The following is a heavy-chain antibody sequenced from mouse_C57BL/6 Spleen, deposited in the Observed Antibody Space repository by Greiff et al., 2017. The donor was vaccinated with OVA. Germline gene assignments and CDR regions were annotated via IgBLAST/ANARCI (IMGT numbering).Heavy chain of an antibody. V-gene: IGHV2-6-1*01. CDR3: ARHEDGSYYAMDY. Sequence: QVQLKESGPGLVAPSQSLSITCTVSGFSLTSYGVHWVRQPPGKGLEWLVVIWSDGSTTYNSALKSRLSISKDSSKRQVVLKMNSLQTDDTAMYYCARHEDGSYYAMDYWGQGTSVTVSS. CDR2: IWSDGST. CDR1: GFSLTSYG. D-gene: IGHD2-3*01. J-gene: IGHJ4*01.